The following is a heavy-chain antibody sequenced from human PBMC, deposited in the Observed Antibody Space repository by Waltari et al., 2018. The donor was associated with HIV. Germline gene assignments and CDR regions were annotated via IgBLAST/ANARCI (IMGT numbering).Heavy chain of an antibody. V-gene: IGHV3-21*01. CDR1: GFTFNTFS. Sequence: EVQLVESGGGLVKPGGSLRLSCVVSGFTFNTFSMKWVRQAPGKGVEWVSSISSTSSFIYYADSVKGRFTISRDNGKNSLYLQINNLRVEDTAVYYCASEDFWSGPHNWGQGTLVTVSS. J-gene: IGHJ4*02. CDR3: ASEDFWSGPHN. CDR2: ISSTSSFI. D-gene: IGHD3-3*01.